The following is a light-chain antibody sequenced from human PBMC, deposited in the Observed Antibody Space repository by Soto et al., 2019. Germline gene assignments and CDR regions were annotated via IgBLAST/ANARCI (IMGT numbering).Light chain of an antibody. CDR1: SSDVGSYTY. Sequence: QSVLTQPASVSGSPGQSITISCTGSSSDVGSYTYVSWYQQHPGKAPKLMIFDVSNRPSGVSNRFSGSKSGNTASLTISGLQADDEADYYCSSYTSSSTVIFGGGTKLTVL. V-gene: IGLV2-14*01. CDR2: DVS. CDR3: SSYTSSSTVI. J-gene: IGLJ2*01.